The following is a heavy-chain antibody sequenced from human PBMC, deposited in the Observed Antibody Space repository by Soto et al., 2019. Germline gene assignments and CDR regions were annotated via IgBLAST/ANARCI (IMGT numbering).Heavy chain of an antibody. CDR2: ISYDGSNK. V-gene: IGHV3-30*18. D-gene: IGHD2-15*01. CDR1: GFTFSSYG. CDR3: AKVGKVAASYGMDV. J-gene: IGHJ6*02. Sequence: QVQLVESGGGVVQPGRSLRLSCAASGFTFSSYGMHWVRQAPGKGLEWVAVISYDGSNKYYADSVKGRFTISRDNSKNTLYLQMNSLRAEDTAVYYCAKVGKVAASYGMDVWGQGTTVTVSS.